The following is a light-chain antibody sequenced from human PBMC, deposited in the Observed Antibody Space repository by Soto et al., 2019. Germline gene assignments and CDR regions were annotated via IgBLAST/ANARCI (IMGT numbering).Light chain of an antibody. Sequence: DIVMTQSPLSLPVTPGEPASISCRSSQSLLHSNGYNYLDWYLQKPGQSPQLLIYLGSNRASGVPDRFSGSGSGTDFTLKISRVEAEDVGVYYCMQALQTRITFGGGTKVEIE. CDR3: MQALQTRIT. CDR2: LGS. J-gene: IGKJ4*01. V-gene: IGKV2-28*01. CDR1: QSLLHSNGYNY.